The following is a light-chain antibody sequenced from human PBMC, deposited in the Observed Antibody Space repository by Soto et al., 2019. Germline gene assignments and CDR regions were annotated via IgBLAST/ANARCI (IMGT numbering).Light chain of an antibody. CDR2: DAS. V-gene: IGKV3-15*01. CDR3: QQYSNWPPLYT. Sequence: EIVMTQSPATLSGSPGEKATLSCRASQSVSSYLAWYQQKPGLPPRLLIYDASTRATGIPDRFSGSGSGTDFTLTISSLQSADFAVYYCQQYSNWPPLYTFGRGTKLEIK. J-gene: IGKJ2*01. CDR1: QSVSSY.